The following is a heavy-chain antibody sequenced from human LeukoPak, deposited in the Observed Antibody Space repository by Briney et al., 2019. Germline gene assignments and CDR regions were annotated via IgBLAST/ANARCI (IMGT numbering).Heavy chain of an antibody. CDR2: IKQDGGEE. CDR1: GFAFSSYW. J-gene: IGHJ4*02. Sequence: QPGGSLRLSCVASGFAFSSYWMPWVRQAPGKGLEWVANIKQDGGEEYYVDSVKGRFTISRDNAKNSLFLQMNSLRVEDTAVYYCARLGGSYYTYWGQGTLVTVSS. V-gene: IGHV3-7*01. D-gene: IGHD1-26*01. CDR3: ARLGGSYYTY.